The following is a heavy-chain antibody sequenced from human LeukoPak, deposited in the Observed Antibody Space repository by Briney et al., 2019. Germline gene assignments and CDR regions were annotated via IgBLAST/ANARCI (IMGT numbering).Heavy chain of an antibody. CDR2: IYYSGST. CDR1: GGSISSYY. V-gene: IGHV4-59*01. CDR3: ARSLYDILTGYPLYYFDY. J-gene: IGHJ4*02. D-gene: IGHD3-9*01. Sequence: SETLSLTCTVSGGSISSYYWSWIRQPPGKGLEWIGYIYYSGSTNYNPSLKSRVTISVDTSKNQFSLKLSSVTAADTAVYYCARSLYDILTGYPLYYFDYWGQGTLVTVSS.